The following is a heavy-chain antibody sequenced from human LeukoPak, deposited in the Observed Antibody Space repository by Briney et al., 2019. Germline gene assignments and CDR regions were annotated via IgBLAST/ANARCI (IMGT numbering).Heavy chain of an antibody. CDR3: AKDDYGYWFDP. J-gene: IGHJ5*02. D-gene: IGHD4/OR15-4a*01. CDR1: GFTFSNFA. V-gene: IGHV3-23*01. Sequence: GGSLRLPCAPSGFTFSNFAMSWVRQAPGKGLEWVSTISGRGDSIYYADSVKGRFTISRDNFNNMLYLQMNSLRVEDTAVYFCAKDDYGYWFDPWGQGTLVTVSS. CDR2: ISGRGDSI.